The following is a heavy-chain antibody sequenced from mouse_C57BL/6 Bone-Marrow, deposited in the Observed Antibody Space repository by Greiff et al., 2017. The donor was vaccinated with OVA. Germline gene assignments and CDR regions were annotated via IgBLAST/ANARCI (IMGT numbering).Heavy chain of an antibody. V-gene: IGHV14-4*01. D-gene: IGHD2-1*01. CDR1: GFNIKDDY. CDR3: TTYYGNFYAMDY. J-gene: IGHJ4*01. Sequence: DVQLQESGAELVRPGASVKLSCTASGFNIKDDYMHWVKQRPEQGLEWIGWIDPENGDTEYASKFQGKATITADTSSNTAYLQLSSLTSEDTAVYYCTTYYGNFYAMDYWGQGTSVTVSS. CDR2: IDPENGDT.